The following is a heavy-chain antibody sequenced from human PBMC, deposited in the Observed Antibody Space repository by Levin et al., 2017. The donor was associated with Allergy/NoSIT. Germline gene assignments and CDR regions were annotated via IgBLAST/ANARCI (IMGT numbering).Heavy chain of an antibody. J-gene: IGHJ4*02. CDR2: IKGKYDGWTT. CDR3: TTDDYYDSSGYKAAFDC. Sequence: GGSLRLEGEEEGGKGRKEGRRGGRKETGKGLDWVGRIKGKYDGWTTDVFLPFPGRFTISRDDSKNTRYLQMNSLKIEDTAVYYCTTDDYYDSSGYKAAFDCWGQGTVATVSS. V-gene: IGHV3-15*01. CDR1: GGKGRKEG. D-gene: IGHD3-22*01.